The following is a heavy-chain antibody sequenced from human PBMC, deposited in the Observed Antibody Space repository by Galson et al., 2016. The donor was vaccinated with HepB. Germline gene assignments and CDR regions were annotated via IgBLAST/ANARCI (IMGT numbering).Heavy chain of an antibody. CDR3: AKDGALDH. Sequence: VRQAPGKGLQWVSSISRDSGRTDHAESVQGRFTISRDNSKKTVSLHMNSLRVEDAGVYYCAKDGALDHWGPGTVVTVSS. J-gene: IGHJ5*02. V-gene: IGHV3-23*01. CDR2: ISRDSGRT.